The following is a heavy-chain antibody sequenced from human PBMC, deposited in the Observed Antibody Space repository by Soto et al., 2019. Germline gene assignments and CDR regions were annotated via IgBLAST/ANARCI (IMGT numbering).Heavy chain of an antibody. CDR2: INSDSTK. Sequence: PGGSLRLSCAASGFTLSSYEINWVRQAPGKGMEWISYINSDSTKYYADSVKGRFTISRDNAKNSLYLQMNSLRAEDTAVYYCARLLREPGYNYGYVRYWGQRTLVTVSS. V-gene: IGHV3-48*03. D-gene: IGHD5-18*01. CDR1: GFTLSSYE. CDR3: ARLLREPGYNYGYVRY. J-gene: IGHJ4*02.